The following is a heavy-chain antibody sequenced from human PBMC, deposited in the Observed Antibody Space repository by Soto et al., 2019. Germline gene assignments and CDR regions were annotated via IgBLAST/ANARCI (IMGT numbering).Heavy chain of an antibody. V-gene: IGHV3-74*01. CDR1: GLTFSSHW. CDR3: ARGVRGAYGLDI. J-gene: IGHJ3*02. Sequence: EVQLVESGGGLVQPGGSLRLSCAASGLTFSSHWMHRVRQAPGKGLVWVSRIDSDGSRTNYVDSVKGRFTISRDNAKNTVYLQMNSLRVEETAVYYCARGVRGAYGLDIWGQGTMVTVSS. D-gene: IGHD2-21*01. CDR2: IDSDGSRT.